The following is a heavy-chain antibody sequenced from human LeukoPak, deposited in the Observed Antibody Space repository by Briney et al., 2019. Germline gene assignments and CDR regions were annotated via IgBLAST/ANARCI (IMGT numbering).Heavy chain of an antibody. CDR2: ISGSGGST. Sequence: GGSLRLSCAASGFTFSSYSMNWVRQAPGKGLEWVSAISGSGGSTYYADSVKGRFTISRDNSKNTLYLQMNSLRAEDTAVYYCAKDRAVAGFFDYWGQGTLVTVSS. CDR1: GFTFSSYS. J-gene: IGHJ4*02. CDR3: AKDRAVAGFFDY. D-gene: IGHD6-19*01. V-gene: IGHV3-23*01.